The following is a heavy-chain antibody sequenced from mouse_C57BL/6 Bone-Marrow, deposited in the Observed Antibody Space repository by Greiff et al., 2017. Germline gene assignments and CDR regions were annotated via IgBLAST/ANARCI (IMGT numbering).Heavy chain of an antibody. V-gene: IGHV1-81*01. CDR2: IYPRSGTT. CDR1: GYTFTSYG. Sequence: QVHVKQSGAELARPGASVKLSCTASGYTFTSYGISWVKQRPGQGLEWIGEIYPRSGTTYYNEKFKGKATLTADKSSSTAYMELLSLTSEDSAVYCWERLAYWGQGTTLTVSS. J-gene: IGHJ2*01. CDR3: ERLAY.